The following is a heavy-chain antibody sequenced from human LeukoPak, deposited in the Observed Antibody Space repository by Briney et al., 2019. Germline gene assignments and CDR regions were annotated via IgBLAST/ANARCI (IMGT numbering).Heavy chain of an antibody. CDR2: ISSSGRTI. D-gene: IGHD5-18*01. CDR1: GFTFSSYE. V-gene: IGHV3-48*03. CDR3: ARVDSYGPTFDY. J-gene: IGHJ4*02. Sequence: PGGSLRLSCAASGFTFSSYEMNWVRQAPGEGLEWVSYISSSGRTIHYADSVKGRFTISRDNAKNTLYLQMNSLRADDTAVYYCARVDSYGPTFDYWGQGTLVTVSS.